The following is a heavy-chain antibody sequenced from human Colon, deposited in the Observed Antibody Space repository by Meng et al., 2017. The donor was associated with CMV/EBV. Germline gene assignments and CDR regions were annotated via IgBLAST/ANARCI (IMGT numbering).Heavy chain of an antibody. Sequence: ASVKVSCKASGYTFTGYYMHWVRQAPGQGLEWMGWINPNSGGTNYAQKFQGRVTMTRDTSISTAYMELSRLRSDDTAVYYCTRGPRLQWLYYGMDVWGQGTTVTVSS. D-gene: IGHD6-19*01. CDR1: GYTFTGYY. CDR2: INPNSGGT. V-gene: IGHV1-2*02. J-gene: IGHJ6*02. CDR3: TRGPRLQWLYYGMDV.